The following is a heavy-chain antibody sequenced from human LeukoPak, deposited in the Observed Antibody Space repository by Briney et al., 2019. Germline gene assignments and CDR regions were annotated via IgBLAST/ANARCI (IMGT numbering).Heavy chain of an antibody. D-gene: IGHD7-27*01. CDR2: IGTAGDT. CDR3: ARAPGAREAFDI. J-gene: IGHJ3*02. CDR1: GFTFDDYA. V-gene: IGHV3-13*01. Sequence: PGGSLRLSCAASGFTFDDYAMHWVRQATGKGLEWVSAIGTAGDTYYPGSVKGRFTISRENAKNSLYLQMNSLRAGDTAVYYCARAPGAREAFDIWGQGTMVTVSS.